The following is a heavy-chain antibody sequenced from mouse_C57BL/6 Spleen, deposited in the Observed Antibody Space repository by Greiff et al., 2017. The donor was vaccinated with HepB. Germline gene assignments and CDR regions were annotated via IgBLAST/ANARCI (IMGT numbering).Heavy chain of an antibody. V-gene: IGHV5-12*01. D-gene: IGHD2-1*01. Sequence: EVKLMESGGGLVQPGGSLKLSCAASGFTFSDYYMYWVRQTPEKRLEWVAYISNGGGSTYYPDTVKGRFTISRDNAKNTLYLQMSRLKSEDTAMYYCARRGNFLYWYFDVWGTGTTVTVSS. CDR2: ISNGGGST. CDR1: GFTFSDYY. J-gene: IGHJ1*03. CDR3: ARRGNFLYWYFDV.